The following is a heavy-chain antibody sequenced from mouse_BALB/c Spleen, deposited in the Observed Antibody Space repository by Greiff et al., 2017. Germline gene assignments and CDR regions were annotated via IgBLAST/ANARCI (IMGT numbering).Heavy chain of an antibody. Sequence: QVQLKESGPGLVAPSQSLSITCTVSGFSLTSYGVHWVRQPPGKGLEWLGVIWAGGSTNYNSALMSRLSISKDNSKSQVFLKMNSLQTDDTAMYYCATMIRPYAMDYWGQGTSVTVSS. J-gene: IGHJ4*01. D-gene: IGHD2-4*01. CDR2: IWAGGST. CDR3: ATMIRPYAMDY. CDR1: GFSLTSYG. V-gene: IGHV2-9*02.